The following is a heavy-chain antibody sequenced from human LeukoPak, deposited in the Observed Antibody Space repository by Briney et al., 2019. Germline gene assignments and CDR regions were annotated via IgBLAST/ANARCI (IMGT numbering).Heavy chain of an antibody. CDR1: GFTFNTYT. J-gene: IGHJ4*02. CDR3: ARDGQDYGGYFWYFDY. V-gene: IGHV3-48*01. CDR2: ISGSSGII. D-gene: IGHD4-17*01. Sequence: HPGGSLRLSCAASGFTFNTYTMNWVRQAPGKGLEWVSYISGSSGIIDYADSVRGRFTISRDNAKNSLYLQMNSLRAEDTAVYYCARDGQDYGGYFWYFDYWGQGTLVTVSS.